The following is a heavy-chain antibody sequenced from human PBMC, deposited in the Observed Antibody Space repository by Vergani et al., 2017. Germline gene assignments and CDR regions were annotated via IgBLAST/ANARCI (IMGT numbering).Heavy chain of an antibody. D-gene: IGHD2-15*01. J-gene: IGHJ3*02. CDR3: AKDLAIVVVVAATIDAFDI. CDR2: ISGSGGST. CDR1: GFTFSSYA. V-gene: IGHV3-23*04. Sequence: VQLVESGGGLVQPGGSLRLSCAASGFTFSSYAMSWVRQAPGKGLEWVSAISGSGGSTYYADSVKGRFTISRDNSKNTLYLQMNSLRAEDTAVYYCAKDLAIVVVVAATIDAFDIWGQGTMVTVSS.